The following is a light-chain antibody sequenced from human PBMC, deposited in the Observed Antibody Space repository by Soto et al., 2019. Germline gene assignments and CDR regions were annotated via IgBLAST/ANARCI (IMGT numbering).Light chain of an antibody. J-gene: IGLJ1*01. CDR2: EVS. Sequence: QSALTQPPSASGSPGQSVTISSSGTGFGFGGYNYVSWYQQHTGRPPKLMIYEVSERTSGVPEPFSGYKASNTSSLTVTGLHAEDETDFYYSSYAGSNNFVFGTGTKPT. CDR1: GFGFGGYNY. V-gene: IGLV2-8*01. CDR3: SSYAGSNNFV.